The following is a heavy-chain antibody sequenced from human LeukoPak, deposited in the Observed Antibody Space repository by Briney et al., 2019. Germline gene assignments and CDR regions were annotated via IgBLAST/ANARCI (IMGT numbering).Heavy chain of an antibody. D-gene: IGHD6-13*01. CDR2: IQYDGRNT. CDR1: GFTFSSYG. V-gene: IGHV3-30*02. Sequence: GGSLRLSCAASGFTFSSYGMHWVRQAPGKGLEWVAFIQYDGRNTYYADSVKGRFTISRDNSKNMLYLQMNSLRAEDTAVYYCAKDERSWYPGYFDYWGHGTLVTVSS. CDR3: AKDERSWYPGYFDY. J-gene: IGHJ4*01.